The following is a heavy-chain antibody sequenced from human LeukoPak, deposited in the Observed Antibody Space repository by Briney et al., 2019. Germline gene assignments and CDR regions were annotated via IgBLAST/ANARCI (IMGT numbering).Heavy chain of an antibody. D-gene: IGHD3-3*01. CDR3: ARGIILRFLEWLSYNWFDP. V-gene: IGHV4-34*01. CDR2: INHSGSA. CDR1: GGSFSGYY. Sequence: SETLSLTCAVYGGSFSGYYWSWIRQPPGKGLEWIGEINHSGSANYNPSLKSRVTISVDTSKNQFSLKLSSVTAADTAVYYCARGIILRFLEWLSYNWFDPWGQGTLVTVSS. J-gene: IGHJ5*02.